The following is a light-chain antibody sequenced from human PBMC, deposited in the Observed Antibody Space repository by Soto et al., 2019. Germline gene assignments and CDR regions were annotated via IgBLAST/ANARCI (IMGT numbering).Light chain of an antibody. V-gene: IGKV1-39*01. CDR3: QQSYSTPPT. CDR2: AAS. Sequence: DIQMTQSPSSLSASVGDRVTITCRASQSISSYLNFYQQKPGKAPKLLIYAASSLQSLVPSRFSGSGSGTDFTLTISSLQPEDVATYYWQQSYSTPPTFGQGTKVDIK. J-gene: IGKJ1*01. CDR1: QSISSY.